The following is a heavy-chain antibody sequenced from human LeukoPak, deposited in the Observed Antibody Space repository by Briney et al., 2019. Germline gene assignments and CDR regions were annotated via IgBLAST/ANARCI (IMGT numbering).Heavy chain of an antibody. V-gene: IGHV1-18*01. CDR2: ISAYNGNT. CDR3: ARDGAFLAARPLSDY. D-gene: IGHD6-6*01. J-gene: IGHJ4*02. CDR1: GYTFTSYG. Sequence: ASVKVSCKASGYTFTSYGISWVRQAPGQGLEWMGWISAYNGNTNYAQKLQGRVTMTTDTSTSTAYMELSSLRSDDTAVYYCARDGAFLAARPLSDYWGQGTLVTVSS.